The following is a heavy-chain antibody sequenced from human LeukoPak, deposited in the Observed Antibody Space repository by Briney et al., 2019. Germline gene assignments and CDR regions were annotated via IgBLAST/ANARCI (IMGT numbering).Heavy chain of an antibody. D-gene: IGHD6-19*01. Sequence: ASVKVSCKASGYTFTGYYMHWVRQAPGQGLEWMGWINPNSGGTNYAQKFQGRVTMTRDTSISTAYKELSRLRSDDTAVYYCARSYSSGWPYLPDYYYYMDVWGKGTTVTISS. CDR1: GYTFTGYY. J-gene: IGHJ6*03. V-gene: IGHV1-2*02. CDR2: INPNSGGT. CDR3: ARSYSSGWPYLPDYYYYMDV.